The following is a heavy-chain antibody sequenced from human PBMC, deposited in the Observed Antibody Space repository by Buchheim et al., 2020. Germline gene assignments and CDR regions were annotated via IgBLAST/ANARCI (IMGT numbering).Heavy chain of an antibody. Sequence: EVQLVQSGAEVKKPGESLKISCKGSGYSFTSYWIGWVRQMPGKGLEWMGIIYPGDSDTRYSPSFQGQVTISADKSISTAYLQWSSLKASDAAMYYCARTASVTIFGVVIPAPDAFDIWGQGT. J-gene: IGHJ3*02. CDR3: ARTASVTIFGVVIPAPDAFDI. CDR2: IYPGDSDT. CDR1: GYSFTSYW. D-gene: IGHD3-3*01. V-gene: IGHV5-51*01.